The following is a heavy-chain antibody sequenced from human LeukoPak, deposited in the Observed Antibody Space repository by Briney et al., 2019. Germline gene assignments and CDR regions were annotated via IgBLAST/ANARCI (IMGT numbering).Heavy chain of an antibody. D-gene: IGHD6-19*01. Sequence: SQTLSLTCAISGDSVSSNNGAWNWIRQSPSRGLEWLGRTYYRSKWYNDYAVPMKGRITINPDTSKNQFSLQLNSVPPEDTAVYYCARDVGSSGWYTFDYWGQGTLVTVSS. V-gene: IGHV6-1*01. CDR2: TYYRSKWYN. CDR1: GDSVSSNNGA. CDR3: ARDVGSSGWYTFDY. J-gene: IGHJ4*02.